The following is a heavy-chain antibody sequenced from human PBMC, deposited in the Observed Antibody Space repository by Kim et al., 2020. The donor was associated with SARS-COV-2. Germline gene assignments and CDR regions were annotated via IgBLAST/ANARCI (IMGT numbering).Heavy chain of an antibody. V-gene: IGHV3-53*01. Sequence: YTDSVSGRFTISRYISRNQLVLQMNSLRTDDTALYYGARDPKDGYGHFDLWGQGTLVTVSS. D-gene: IGHD5-12*01. J-gene: IGHJ4*02. CDR3: ARDPKDGYGHFDL.